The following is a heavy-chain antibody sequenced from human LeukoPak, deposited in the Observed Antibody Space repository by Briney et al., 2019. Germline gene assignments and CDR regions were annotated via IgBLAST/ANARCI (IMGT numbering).Heavy chain of an antibody. CDR1: GGSFSGYY. CDR2: IYYSGST. D-gene: IGHD3-10*01. V-gene: IGHV4-31*11. CDR3: AREQGYGSGSKGYYYYYGMDV. J-gene: IGHJ6*02. Sequence: SETLSLTCAVYGGSFSGYYWSWIRQPPGKGLEWIGYIYYSGSTYYNPSLKSRVTISVDTSKNQFSLKLSSVTAADTAVYYCAREQGYGSGSKGYYYYYGMDVWGQGTTVTVSS.